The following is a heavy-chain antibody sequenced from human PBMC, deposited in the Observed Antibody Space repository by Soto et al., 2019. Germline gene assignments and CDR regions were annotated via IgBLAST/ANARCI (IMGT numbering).Heavy chain of an antibody. Sequence: QVQLVESGGGVVQPGRSLRLSCAASGFTSSSYGMHWVRQAPGKGLEWVAVISYDGSNKYYADSVKGRFTISRDNSKNTLYLQMNSLRAEDTAVYYCAKGAYYYGMDVWGQGTTVTVSS. CDR2: ISYDGSNK. CDR1: GFTSSSYG. V-gene: IGHV3-30*18. J-gene: IGHJ6*02. CDR3: AKGAYYYGMDV.